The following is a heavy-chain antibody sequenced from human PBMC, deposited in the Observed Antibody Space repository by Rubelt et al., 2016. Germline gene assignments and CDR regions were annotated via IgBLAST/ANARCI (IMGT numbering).Heavy chain of an antibody. Sequence: GSGYSFTSYWIGWVRQMPGKGLEWMGIIYPGDSDTRYSPSFQGQVTISADKSISTAYLQWSSLKASDTAMYYCARQGIAYDILTGYGYYFDYWGQGTLVTVSS. CDR1: GYSFTSYW. CDR2: IYPGDSDT. D-gene: IGHD3-9*01. V-gene: IGHV5-51*01. J-gene: IGHJ4*02. CDR3: ARQGIAYDILTGYGYYFDY.